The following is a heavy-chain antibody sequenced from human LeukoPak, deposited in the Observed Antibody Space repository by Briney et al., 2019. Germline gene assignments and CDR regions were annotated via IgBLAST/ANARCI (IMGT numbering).Heavy chain of an antibody. V-gene: IGHV1-2*02. J-gene: IGHJ4*02. D-gene: IGHD3-9*01. Sequence: ASVKVSCKASGYSFTNYAMNWVRQAPGQGLEWMGWINPNSGGTNYAQKFQGRVTMTRDTSISTAYMELSRLRSDDTAVYYCARGVPTYDILTGYYFRWGQGTLVTVSS. CDR3: ARGVPTYDILTGYYFR. CDR1: GYSFTNYA. CDR2: INPNSGGT.